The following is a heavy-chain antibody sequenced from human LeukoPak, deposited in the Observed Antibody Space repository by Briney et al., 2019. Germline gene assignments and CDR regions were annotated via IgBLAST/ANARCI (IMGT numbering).Heavy chain of an antibody. J-gene: IGHJ4*02. V-gene: IGHV4-59*08. CDR3: ASLGSRSGWDYFDY. Sequence: PSETLSLTCTVSGGSISSYYWSWIRQPPGKGLEWIGYIYYSGSTNYNPSLKSRVTISVDTSKNQFSLKLSSVTAADTAVYYCASLGSRSGWDYFDYWGQGTLVTVSS. CDR2: IYYSGST. D-gene: IGHD7-27*01. CDR1: GGSISSYY.